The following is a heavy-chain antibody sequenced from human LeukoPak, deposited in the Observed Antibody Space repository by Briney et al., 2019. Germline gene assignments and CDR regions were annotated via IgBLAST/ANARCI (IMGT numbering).Heavy chain of an antibody. CDR2: INHSGST. D-gene: IGHD1-14*01. CDR1: GGSFSGYY. CDR3: ARQRRYNRNWFDL. V-gene: IGHV4-34*01. J-gene: IGHJ5*02. Sequence: SETLSLTCAVYGGSFSGYYWSWLRQPPGKGLEWIGEINHSGSTNYNPSLKSRVTISVDTSKNQFSLKLSSVTAADTAVYYCARQRRYNRNWFDLWGQGTLVTVSS.